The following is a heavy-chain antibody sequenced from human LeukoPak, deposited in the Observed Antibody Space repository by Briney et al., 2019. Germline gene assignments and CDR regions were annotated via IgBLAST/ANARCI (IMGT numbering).Heavy chain of an antibody. J-gene: IGHJ4*02. CDR2: IIPIFGTA. CDR3: ASNTAMALTTYDY. Sequence: ASVKVSCKASGGTFSSYAISWVRQAPGQGLEWMGGIIPIFGTANYAQKFQGRVTITADESTSTAYMELSSLRPEDTAVYYCASNTAMALTTYDYWGQGTLVTVSS. V-gene: IGHV1-69*13. D-gene: IGHD5-18*01. CDR1: GGTFSSYA.